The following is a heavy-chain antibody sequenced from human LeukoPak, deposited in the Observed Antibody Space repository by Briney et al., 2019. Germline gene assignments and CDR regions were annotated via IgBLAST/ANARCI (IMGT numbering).Heavy chain of an antibody. CDR3: ARTKYYGADFDY. V-gene: IGHV4-61*02. CDR2: IYTSGST. CDR1: GGSISSGSYY. D-gene: IGHD4-17*01. J-gene: IGHJ4*02. Sequence: SETLSLTCTVSGGSISSGSYYWSWIRQPAWKGLEWIGRIYTSGSTNYNPSLKSRVTISVDTSKNQFSLKLSSVTAADTAVYYCARTKYYGADFDYWGQGTLVTVSS.